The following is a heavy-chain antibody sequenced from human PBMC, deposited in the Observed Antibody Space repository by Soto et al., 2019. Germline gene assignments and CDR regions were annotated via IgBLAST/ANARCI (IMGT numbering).Heavy chain of an antibody. CDR2: IRSKGNNYAT. J-gene: IGHJ3*01. D-gene: IGHD1-26*01. Sequence: EMQLGESGGGLVQPGGSLKLSCAASVFAFSDSAIHWVRQASGKGLEWVGRIRSKGNNYATAYVASVKGRFTIFRDDSKNTAYLQMNSLKTEDTAVYYCTRLYSGSLDVWGQGTMVTVS. CDR3: TRLYSGSLDV. V-gene: IGHV3-73*02. CDR1: VFAFSDSA.